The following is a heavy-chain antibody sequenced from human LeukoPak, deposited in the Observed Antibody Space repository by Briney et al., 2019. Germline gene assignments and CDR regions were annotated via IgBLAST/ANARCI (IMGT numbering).Heavy chain of an antibody. CDR3: ARDLYNYGPLGY. Sequence: PGGSLRLSCAASGFTLSSYAMSWVRQAPGKGLEWVSGISGSGDNTYYADSVKGRFTISRDNSKNTLYLQMNSLRAEDTAVYYCARDLYNYGPLGYWGQGTLVTVSS. CDR2: ISGSGDNT. J-gene: IGHJ4*02. CDR1: GFTLSSYA. D-gene: IGHD5-18*01. V-gene: IGHV3-23*01.